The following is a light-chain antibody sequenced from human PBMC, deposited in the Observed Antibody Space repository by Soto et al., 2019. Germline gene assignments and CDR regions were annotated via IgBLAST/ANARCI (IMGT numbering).Light chain of an antibody. CDR1: QSVSSN. CDR3: QQYNNWPPWT. J-gene: IGKJ1*01. V-gene: IGKV3-15*01. CDR2: GAS. Sequence: EIGMTQSPATLSVSPGERATLSCRASQSVSSNLAWYQQKPCQAPRLLIYGASTRATDIPARFSGSGSGTAFTLTISSLPSADFAVYYCQQYNNWPPWTFGQGTKVEIK.